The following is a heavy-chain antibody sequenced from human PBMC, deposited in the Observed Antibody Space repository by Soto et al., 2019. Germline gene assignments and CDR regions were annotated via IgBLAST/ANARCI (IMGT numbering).Heavy chain of an antibody. CDR2: IYYSGST. V-gene: IGHV4-59*08. CDR1: GGSISSYY. D-gene: IGHD3-22*01. Sequence: SETLSFTCTVSGGSISSYYWSWIRQPPGKGLEWIGYIYYSGSTNYNPSLKSRVTISVDRSKNQFSLRLNSVTAADTAVYYCARPIQYYYDSSGQSAWFDPWGQGTLVTVSS. J-gene: IGHJ5*02. CDR3: ARPIQYYYDSSGQSAWFDP.